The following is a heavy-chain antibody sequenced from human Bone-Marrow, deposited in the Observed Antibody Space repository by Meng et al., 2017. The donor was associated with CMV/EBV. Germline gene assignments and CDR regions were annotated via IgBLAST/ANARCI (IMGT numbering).Heavy chain of an antibody. V-gene: IGHV4-34*01. CDR1: GAQFIVCS. CDR2: ITHSGST. J-gene: IGHJ4*02. D-gene: IGHD2-15*01. CDR3: APGFRSWSGSYSS. Sequence: VVYGAQFIVCSGFGRQPPGKGLGWSEVITHSGSTNYNVSLKSRITISIDTSKNQFSLKLSSVTATDTAVYYCAPGFRSWSGSYSSWGQGTLVTVSS.